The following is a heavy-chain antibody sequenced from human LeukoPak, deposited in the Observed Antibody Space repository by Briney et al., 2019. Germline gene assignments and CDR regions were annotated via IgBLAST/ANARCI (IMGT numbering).Heavy chain of an antibody. CDR3: AKREKGTTGRFFDY. D-gene: IGHD4-17*01. CDR2: ISEGVGNT. CDR1: GFTFTNYA. J-gene: IGHJ4*02. Sequence: PWGSLRLSCSASGFTFTNYAMTWVRQAPGQGLEWVSGISEGVGNTYYADSVKGRFTISRDHSKNTLYLQMNSLRAEDTALYYCAKREKGTTGRFFDYWGQGTLVSVSS. V-gene: IGHV3-23*01.